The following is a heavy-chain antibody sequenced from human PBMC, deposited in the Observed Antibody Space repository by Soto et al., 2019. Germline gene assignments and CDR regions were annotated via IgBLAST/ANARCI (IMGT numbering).Heavy chain of an antibody. D-gene: IGHD3-22*01. V-gene: IGHV3-9*01. J-gene: IGHJ6*02. CDR3: AKDTGDSSGYYYYYYYGMDV. Sequence: EVQLVESGGGLVQPGRSLRLSCAASGFIFDNYVMHWVRQAPGKGLEWVSGISWNSGNVGYADSVKGRFTISRDNAENSLYLQMNSLRPEDTALYYCAKDTGDSSGYYYYYYYGMDVWGQGTTVTVSS. CDR2: ISWNSGNV. CDR1: GFIFDNYV.